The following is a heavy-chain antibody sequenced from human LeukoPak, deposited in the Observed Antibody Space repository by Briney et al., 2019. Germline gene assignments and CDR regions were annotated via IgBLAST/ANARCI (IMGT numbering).Heavy chain of an antibody. CDR3: ARESSIAARGGPFDP. Sequence: ASVKVSCKASGGTFSSYAISWVRQAPGQGLEWMGIINPSGGSTSYAQKFQGRVTMTRDTSTSTVYMELSSLRSEDTAVYYCARESSIAARGGPFDPWGQGTLVTVSS. V-gene: IGHV1-46*01. D-gene: IGHD6-6*01. CDR2: INPSGGST. J-gene: IGHJ5*02. CDR1: GGTFSSYA.